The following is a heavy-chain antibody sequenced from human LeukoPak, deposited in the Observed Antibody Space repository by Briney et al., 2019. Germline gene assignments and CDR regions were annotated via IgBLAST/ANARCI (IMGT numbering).Heavy chain of an antibody. D-gene: IGHD1-26*01. V-gene: IGHV1-18*01. Sequence: ASVKVSCKASGYIFTNYGISWVRQAPGQGLEWMGWISAYNGNTNYARKLQGRVTMTTDTSTSTAYMEVRNLRSDDTAVYYCARLSGNYPLDYWGQGTLVTVSS. CDR1: GYIFTNYG. J-gene: IGHJ4*02. CDR3: ARLSGNYPLDY. CDR2: ISAYNGNT.